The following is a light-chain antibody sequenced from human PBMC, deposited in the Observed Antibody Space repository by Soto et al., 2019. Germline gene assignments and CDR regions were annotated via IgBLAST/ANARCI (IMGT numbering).Light chain of an antibody. CDR1: QTIARY. Sequence: DIQMTHSPSPLSASVGDRIIITCRASQTIARYINWFQQKSGQPPKLLVYAASTLRHGVPSRFSASGSGYHFTLTINSLQPEDLATYYCQQSYNAPFNFGPWTKVDIX. J-gene: IGKJ3*01. CDR2: AAS. CDR3: QQSYNAPFN. V-gene: IGKV1-39*01.